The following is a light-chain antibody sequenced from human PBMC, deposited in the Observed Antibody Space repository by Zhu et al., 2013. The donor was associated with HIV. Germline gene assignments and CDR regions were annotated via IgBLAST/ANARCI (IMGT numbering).Light chain of an antibody. CDR3: QQYGGSPRT. Sequence: EIVLTQSPGTLSLSPGETATLSCRASQSVGSRSLAWYQQKPGQAPRLLIYDASIRATGIADRFSGSGYETDFTLTITRLEPEDFAVYYCQQYGGSPRTFGLGDQTWRSN. J-gene: IGKJ2*02. CDR2: DAS. V-gene: IGKV3-20*01. CDR1: QSVGSRS.